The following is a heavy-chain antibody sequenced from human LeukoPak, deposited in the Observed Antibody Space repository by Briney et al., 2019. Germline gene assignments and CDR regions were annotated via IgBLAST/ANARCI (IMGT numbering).Heavy chain of an antibody. J-gene: IGHJ5*02. D-gene: IGHD6-19*01. CDR2: ISHDGSIE. CDR1: GFTISTHG. CDR3: AKDWGSSGWYNWFDP. V-gene: IGHV3-30*18. Sequence: GGSLRLSCVVSGFTISTHGMHWARQAPGKGLEWVAMISHDGSIEHYGDSVKGRLTVSRDNSKNTLYLQMNSLRDEGTGVYYCAKDWGSSGWYNWFDPWGQGTLVIVSS.